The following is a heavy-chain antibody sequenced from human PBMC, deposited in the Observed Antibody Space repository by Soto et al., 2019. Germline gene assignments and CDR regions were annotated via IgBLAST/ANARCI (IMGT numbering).Heavy chain of an antibody. CDR1: GFSSSTYG. J-gene: IGHJ4*02. Sequence: GGSLRLSCAASGFSSSTYGMNWVRQAPGKGLGWVAVIWYDGANKYYADSVKGRFTISRDNSKNTVYLQMNSLRAEDTADYYCVREGYNFGFDYWGQGTLVTVSS. CDR3: VREGYNFGFDY. D-gene: IGHD5-18*01. CDR2: IWYDGANK. V-gene: IGHV3-33*01.